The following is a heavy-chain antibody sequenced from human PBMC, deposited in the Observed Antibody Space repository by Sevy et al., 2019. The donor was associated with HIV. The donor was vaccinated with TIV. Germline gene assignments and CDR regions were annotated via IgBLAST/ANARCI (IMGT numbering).Heavy chain of an antibody. Sequence: GGSLRLSCAASGFSFSTYAMTWVHQAPGKGLEWVSGISGSGTSTYYTDSVKGRFTISRDNSKNTVYLQMNNLRAEDTAVYYCGKVSIFGVGGFYDYWGQRTLVTVSS. CDR2: ISGSGTST. CDR3: GKVSIFGVGGFYDY. J-gene: IGHJ4*02. V-gene: IGHV3-23*01. D-gene: IGHD3-3*01. CDR1: GFSFSTYA.